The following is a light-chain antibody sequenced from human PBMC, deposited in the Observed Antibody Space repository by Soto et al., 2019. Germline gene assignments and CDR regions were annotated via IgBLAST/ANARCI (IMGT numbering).Light chain of an antibody. CDR1: QNFRGL. V-gene: IGKV3-11*01. CDR3: QQRHMWLIK. CDR2: DAY. J-gene: IGKJ5*01. Sequence: EVVLTQSPVTLSLSPGERATLSCRASQNFRGLLAWYQQKPGQAPRLLIYDAYNRATGITPMFSGSVSGTDFTLTISSQEPEDYAVYYCQQRHMWLIKFGQGTRLEMK.